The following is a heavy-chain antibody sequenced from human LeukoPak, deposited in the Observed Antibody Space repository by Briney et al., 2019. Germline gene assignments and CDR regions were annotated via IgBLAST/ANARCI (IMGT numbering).Heavy chain of an antibody. CDR3: ARGSRYGPWGMDV. Sequence: GGSLRLSCAASGFTFSSYSMNWVRQAPGKGLEWVSSISSSSNIYYADSVKGRFTISRDNAKNSLYLQMNSLRAGDTAVYYCARGSRYGPWGMDVWGQGTTVTVSS. D-gene: IGHD4-17*01. CDR1: GFTFSSYS. V-gene: IGHV3-21*01. CDR2: ISSSSNI. J-gene: IGHJ6*02.